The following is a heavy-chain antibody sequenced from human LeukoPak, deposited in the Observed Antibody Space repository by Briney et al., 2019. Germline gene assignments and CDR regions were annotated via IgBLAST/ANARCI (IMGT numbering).Heavy chain of an antibody. CDR2: IRTDGSNR. V-gene: IGHV3-30*02. CDR3: ARDLGSHFDF. J-gene: IGHJ4*02. CDR1: GFIFSRYG. Sequence: GESLTLSCTASGFIFSRYGMHWIRQAPGKGLEWVALIRTDGSNRYYADSVKGRFSISRDNGKNTLYLQMHSLRAEDTSVYYCARDLGSHFDFWGQGTLVTVSS. D-gene: IGHD2-15*01.